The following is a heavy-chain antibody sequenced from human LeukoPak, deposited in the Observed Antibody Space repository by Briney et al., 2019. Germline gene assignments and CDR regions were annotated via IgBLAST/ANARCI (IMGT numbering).Heavy chain of an antibody. Sequence: GESLKISCKGSGYSFTTYWIAWVRQMPGRGLEWMGIISPDDSEIRYSPSFRGQVTISADKSTSTAYLQWSRLKASDSAMYYCARARGCYSGDCYADYWGQGTLVTVSS. D-gene: IGHD2-21*02. J-gene: IGHJ4*02. V-gene: IGHV5-51*01. CDR3: ARARGCYSGDCYADY. CDR1: GYSFTTYW. CDR2: ISPDDSEI.